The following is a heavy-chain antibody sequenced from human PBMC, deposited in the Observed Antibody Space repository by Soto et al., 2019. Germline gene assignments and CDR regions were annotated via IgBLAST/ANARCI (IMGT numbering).Heavy chain of an antibody. CDR3: ARSPGGWLYYFDY. Sequence: ASVKVSCKASGYTFTSCATHWVRQAPGQRLEWMGWINAGNGNTKYSQKFQGRVTITRDTSASTAYMELSSLRSEDTAVYYCARSPGGWLYYFDYWGQGTLVTVSS. V-gene: IGHV1-3*01. CDR1: GYTFTSCA. D-gene: IGHD3-22*01. J-gene: IGHJ4*02. CDR2: INAGNGNT.